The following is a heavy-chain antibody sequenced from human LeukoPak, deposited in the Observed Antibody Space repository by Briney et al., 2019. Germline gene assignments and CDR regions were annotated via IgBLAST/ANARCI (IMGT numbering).Heavy chain of an antibody. J-gene: IGHJ4*02. CDR2: INHSGST. CDR3: ARIWGNYDILTGYPDDY. CDR1: GGSFSGYY. Sequence: PSETLSLTCAVYGGSFSGYYWSWIRQPPGKGLEWIGEINHSGSTNYNPSLKSRVTISVDTSKNQFSLKLSSVTAADTAVYYCARIWGNYDILTGYPDDYWGQGTLVTVSS. D-gene: IGHD3-9*01. V-gene: IGHV4-34*01.